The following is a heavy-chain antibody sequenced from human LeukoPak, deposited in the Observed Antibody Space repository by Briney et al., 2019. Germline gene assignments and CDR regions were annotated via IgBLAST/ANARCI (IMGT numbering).Heavy chain of an antibody. Sequence: GGSLRLSCAASGFTFSSYWMHWVRQAPGKGLVWVSRINSDGSGTIYADSVRGRFTISRDNAKNTLYLQVNSLRDEDTAVYYCARTEGMVAYDSWGQGTLVTVSS. CDR3: ARTEGMVAYDS. CDR2: INSDGSGT. D-gene: IGHD1-26*01. J-gene: IGHJ5*01. CDR1: GFTFSSYW. V-gene: IGHV3-74*01.